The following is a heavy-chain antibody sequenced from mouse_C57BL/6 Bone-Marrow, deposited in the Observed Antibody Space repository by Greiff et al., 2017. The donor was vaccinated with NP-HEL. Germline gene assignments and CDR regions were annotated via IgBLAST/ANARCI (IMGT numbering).Heavy chain of an antibody. CDR1: SYAFSSSW. J-gene: IGHJ4*01. CDR2: IYPGDGDT. D-gene: IGHD1-1*01. V-gene: IGHV1-82*01. CDR3: ARGYYGSSYEDAMDY. Sequence: VQLQQSGPELVKPGASVKISCKASSYAFSSSWMNWVKQRPGKGLEWIGRIYPGDGDTNYNGKFKGKATLTADKSSSTAYMQLSSLTSEDSAVYFCARGYYGSSYEDAMDYWGQGTSVTVSS.